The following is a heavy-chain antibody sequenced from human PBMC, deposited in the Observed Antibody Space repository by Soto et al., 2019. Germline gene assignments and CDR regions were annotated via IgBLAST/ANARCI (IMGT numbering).Heavy chain of an antibody. CDR3: AMLVTADGTFRTDLPDC. Sequence: QVQRVQSGAEVKKPGSSVKVSCTASGGTFRSYTIRWVRQATGQGLEWMGRIIPILGIANYAQKFQGRVTITADKYTSTAYMELSRLSSDDTAVYDCAMLVTADGTFRTDLPDCWGEGNLVNVS. J-gene: IGHJ4*02. V-gene: IGHV1-69*02. D-gene: IGHD6-13*01. CDR2: IIPILGIA. CDR1: GGTFRSYT.